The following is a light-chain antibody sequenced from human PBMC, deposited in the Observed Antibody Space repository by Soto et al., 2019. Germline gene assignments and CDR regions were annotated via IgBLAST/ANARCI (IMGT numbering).Light chain of an antibody. V-gene: IGLV1-44*01. Sequence: QSVLTQPHSVSGTPGQRVTISCSGSSSNIGTNTVHWFQQLPGTAPKVLIYRTDQRPSGVPERFSGSKSGTSASLAISELRSEDEADYYCAAWDDSLNGHVFGTGTKVTV. CDR2: RTD. CDR3: AAWDDSLNGHV. J-gene: IGLJ1*01. CDR1: SSNIGTNT.